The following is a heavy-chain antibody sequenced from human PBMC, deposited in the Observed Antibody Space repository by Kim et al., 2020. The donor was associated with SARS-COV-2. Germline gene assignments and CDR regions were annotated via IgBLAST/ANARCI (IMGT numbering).Heavy chain of an antibody. CDR3: VRGNEYQLPLDY. Sequence: GGSLRLSCTGSGFTFGDYSVSWFRQAPGKGLEWVGFIRSKPYGGAPEYAASVKDRFTISRADSDSIAYLEMNGLKIEDTAVYYCVRGNEYQLPLDYWGQGTLVTXSS. D-gene: IGHD2-2*01. J-gene: IGHJ4*02. CDR2: IRSKPYGGAP. V-gene: IGHV3-49*03. CDR1: GFTFGDYS.